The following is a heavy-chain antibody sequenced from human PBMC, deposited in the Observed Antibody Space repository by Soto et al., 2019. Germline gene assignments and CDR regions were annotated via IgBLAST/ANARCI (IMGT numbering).Heavy chain of an antibody. CDR1: GFTFSSYA. J-gene: IGHJ4*02. CDR2: ISGSGGST. D-gene: IGHD2-15*01. CDR3: AKQTIVGYCSGGSCYVDY. Sequence: PGGSLRLSCAASGFTFSSYAMSWVRQAPGKGLEWVSAISGSGGSTYYADSVKGRFTISRDNSKSTLYLQMNSLRAEDTAVYYCAKQTIVGYCSGGSCYVDYWGQGTLVTVSS. V-gene: IGHV3-23*01.